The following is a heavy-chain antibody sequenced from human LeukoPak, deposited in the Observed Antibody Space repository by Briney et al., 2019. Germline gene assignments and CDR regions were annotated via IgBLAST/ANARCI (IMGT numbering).Heavy chain of an antibody. V-gene: IGHV1-2*02. CDR2: IHPNSGDT. D-gene: IGHD3-16*01. J-gene: IGHJ4*02. CDR3: ARVPPGIGGFGY. Sequence: ASLKVSCKASGYSFTGYYMHWVRQAPGRGLEWMGCIHPNSGDTHYAQKFQGRVTMTRDTSISTAYMELNRLTSDDTAVYYCARVPPGIGGFGYWGQGTLVTVSS. CDR1: GYSFTGYY.